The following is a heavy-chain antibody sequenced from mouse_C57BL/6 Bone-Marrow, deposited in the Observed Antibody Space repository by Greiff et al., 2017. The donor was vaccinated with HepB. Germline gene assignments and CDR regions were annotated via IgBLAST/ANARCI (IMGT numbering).Heavy chain of an antibody. Sequence: QVQLKQSGAELVRPGSSVKLSCKASGYTFTSYWMDWVKQRPGQGLEWIGNIYPSNSETHYNQKFKAKATLTVDKSSSTAYMQLSSLTSEDSSFYYCARRGGSDYWGQGTTLTVSS. CDR3: ARRGGSDY. CDR1: GYTFTSYW. D-gene: IGHD1-1*02. CDR2: IYPSNSET. V-gene: IGHV1-61*01. J-gene: IGHJ2*01.